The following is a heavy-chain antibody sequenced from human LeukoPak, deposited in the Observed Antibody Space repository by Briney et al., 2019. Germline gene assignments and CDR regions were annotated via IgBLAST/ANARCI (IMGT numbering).Heavy chain of an antibody. Sequence: GWSLRLSCAASGFTFSSYGMHWVRQAPGKGLEWVAVIWYYGSNKYYADSVKGRFTISRDNSKNTLYLQMNSLRAEDTAVYYCAKESHCSGGSCSPHFDYWGQGTLVTVSS. V-gene: IGHV3-33*06. CDR1: GFTFSSYG. D-gene: IGHD2-15*01. J-gene: IGHJ4*02. CDR2: IWYYGSNK. CDR3: AKESHCSGGSCSPHFDY.